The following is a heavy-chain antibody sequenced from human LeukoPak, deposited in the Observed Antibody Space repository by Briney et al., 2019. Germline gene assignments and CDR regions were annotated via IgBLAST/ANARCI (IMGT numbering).Heavy chain of an antibody. CDR2: IYYSVDT. J-gene: IGHJ4*02. CDR3: ASRRYYDYSGYNPTYYFDY. V-gene: IGHV4-59*01. CDR1: GDSIIGSY. D-gene: IGHD3-22*01. Sequence: SETLSLTCAVSGDSIIGSYWSWIRQAPGKGLEWIGYIYYSVDTDYNPSLKSRVTISVDMSKKQISLRLTSVTAADTAVYYCASRRYYDYSGYNPTYYFDYWGQGILVTVSS.